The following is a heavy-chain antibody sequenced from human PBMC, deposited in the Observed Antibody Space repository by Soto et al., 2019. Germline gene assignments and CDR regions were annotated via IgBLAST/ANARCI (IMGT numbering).Heavy chain of an antibody. V-gene: IGHV5-51*01. J-gene: IGHJ6*02. D-gene: IGHD6-13*01. CDR1: GYSFTSYW. CDR2: IYPGDSDT. Sequence: GESLKISCKGSGYSFTSYWIGWVRQMPGKGLEWMGIIYPGDSDTRYSPSFQGQVTISADKSISTAYLQWSSLKASDTAMYYCERTSAAGKYYYGMDVWGQGTMVTVSS. CDR3: ERTSAAGKYYYGMDV.